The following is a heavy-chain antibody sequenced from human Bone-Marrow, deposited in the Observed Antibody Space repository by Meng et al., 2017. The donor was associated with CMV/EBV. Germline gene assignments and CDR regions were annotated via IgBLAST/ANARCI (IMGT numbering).Heavy chain of an antibody. J-gene: IGHJ5*02. CDR1: GYTFTSYG. V-gene: IGHV1-18*01. Sequence: ASVKVSCKASGYTFTSYGISWVRQDPGQGLEWMGWISAYNGNTNYAQKLQGRVTMTTDTSTSTAYMELRSLRSDDTAVYYCARDAPGGPAEDTSNWFDPWGQGTLVTVSS. D-gene: IGHD2-2*01. CDR2: ISAYNGNT. CDR3: ARDAPGGPAEDTSNWFDP.